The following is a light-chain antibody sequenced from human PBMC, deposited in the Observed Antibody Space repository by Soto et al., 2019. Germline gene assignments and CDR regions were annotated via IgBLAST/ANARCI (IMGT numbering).Light chain of an antibody. Sequence: EIVLTQSPGTLALSPGERATLSCRASQSVSSSYLAWYQQKPGQAPRLLIYGPSGRATGIPDRFSGSGSGTDFTLTISRLEPEDFAVYYCQQYGSSPLTFGGGTKVEIK. CDR1: QSVSSSY. V-gene: IGKV3-20*01. CDR3: QQYGSSPLT. J-gene: IGKJ4*01. CDR2: GPS.